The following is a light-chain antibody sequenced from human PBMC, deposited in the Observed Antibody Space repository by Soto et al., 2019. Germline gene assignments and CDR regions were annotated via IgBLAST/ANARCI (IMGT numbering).Light chain of an antibody. Sequence: DIQMTQSPSTLSASVGDRVTITCRASQSISSWLAWYQKKPGKAPKLLIYKASALKSGVPSRFSGSGSGTEFTLTISSLQPDDFATYYCQHFNNYPETFGGGTKVDIK. CDR3: QHFNNYPET. J-gene: IGKJ4*01. CDR1: QSISSW. CDR2: KAS. V-gene: IGKV1-5*03.